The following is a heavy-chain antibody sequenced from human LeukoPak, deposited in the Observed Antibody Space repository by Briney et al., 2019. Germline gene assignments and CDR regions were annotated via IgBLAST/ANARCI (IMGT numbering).Heavy chain of an antibody. CDR3: AKVAASGDAFDI. V-gene: IGHV3-11*01. D-gene: IGHD3-10*01. J-gene: IGHJ3*02. Sequence: PGGSLRLSCAASGFTFSDYYMSWIRQAPGKGLEWVSYISSSGSTIYYADSVKGRFTISRDNSKNTLYLQMNSLRAEDTAVYYCAKVAASGDAFDIWGQGTMVTVSS. CDR2: ISSSGSTI. CDR1: GFTFSDYY.